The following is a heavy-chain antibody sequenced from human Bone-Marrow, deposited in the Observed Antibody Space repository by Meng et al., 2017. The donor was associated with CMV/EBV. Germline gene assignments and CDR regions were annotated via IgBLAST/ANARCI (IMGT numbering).Heavy chain of an antibody. D-gene: IGHD6-19*01. V-gene: IGHV7-4-1*01. CDR2: INTNTGNP. CDR1: GYTFTSYA. Sequence: ASVKVSCKASGYTFTSYAMNWVRQAPGQGLEWMGWINTNTGNPTYAQGFTGLFVFSLDTSVSTAYLQICSLKAEDTAVYYCARDRAIAVAGYYYYYGMDVWGQGTTVTVSS. CDR3: ARDRAIAVAGYYYYYGMDV. J-gene: IGHJ6*02.